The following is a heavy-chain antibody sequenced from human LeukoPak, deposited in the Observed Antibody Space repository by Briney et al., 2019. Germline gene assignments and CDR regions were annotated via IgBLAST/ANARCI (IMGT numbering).Heavy chain of an antibody. D-gene: IGHD2-15*01. J-gene: IGHJ4*02. V-gene: IGHV3-23*01. CDR1: GFTFSSSA. CDR3: AKQLGYCSDGSCYFPY. CDR2: ISNNGGYT. Sequence: GGSLRLSCAASGFTFSSSAMSWVRQAPGKGLEWVSAISNNGGYTYYADSVQGRFTISRDNSKSTLCLQMNSLRAEDTAVYYCAKQLGYCSDGSCYFPYWGQGTLVTASS.